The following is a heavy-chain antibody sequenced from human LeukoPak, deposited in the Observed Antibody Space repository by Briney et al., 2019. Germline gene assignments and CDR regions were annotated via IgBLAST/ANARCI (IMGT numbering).Heavy chain of an antibody. CDR3: TTDLYYDILTGYYNGPGGDY. CDR1: GFTFSNAW. V-gene: IGHV3-15*01. Sequence: GGSLRLSCAASGFTFSNAWMSWVRQAPGKGLEWVGRIKSKTDGGTTDYAAPVKGRFTISRDDSKNTLYLQMNSLKTEDTAVYYCTTDLYYDILTGYYNGPGGDYWGQGTLVTVSS. CDR2: IKSKTDGGTT. D-gene: IGHD3-9*01. J-gene: IGHJ4*02.